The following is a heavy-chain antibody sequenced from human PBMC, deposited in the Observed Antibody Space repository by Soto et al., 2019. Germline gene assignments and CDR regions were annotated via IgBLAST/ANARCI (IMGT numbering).Heavy chain of an antibody. D-gene: IGHD3-22*01. CDR2: ISSGGSTI. CDR1: GFTFSSYE. J-gene: IGHJ6*02. CDR3: ARDGYSRGMDV. Sequence: GGSLRLSCAASGFTFSSYEMNWVRQAPGKGLEWVSYISSGGSTIYYADSVKGRFTISRDNAKNSLYLQMNSLRAEDTAVYYCARDGYSRGMDVWGQGTTVTVSS. V-gene: IGHV3-48*03.